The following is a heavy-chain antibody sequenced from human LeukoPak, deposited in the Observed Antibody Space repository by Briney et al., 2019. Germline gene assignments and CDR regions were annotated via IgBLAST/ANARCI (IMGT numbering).Heavy chain of an antibody. CDR3: ARGRSMNPYSSSSVWFDP. V-gene: IGHV4-34*01. D-gene: IGHD6-6*01. Sequence: PSETLSLTCAVYGGSFSGYYWGWIRQPPGKGLEWIGEINHSGSTNYNPSLKSRVTISVDTSKNQFSLKLSSVTAADTAVYYCARGRSMNPYSSSSVWFDPWGQGTLVTVSS. CDR1: GGSFSGYY. CDR2: INHSGST. J-gene: IGHJ5*02.